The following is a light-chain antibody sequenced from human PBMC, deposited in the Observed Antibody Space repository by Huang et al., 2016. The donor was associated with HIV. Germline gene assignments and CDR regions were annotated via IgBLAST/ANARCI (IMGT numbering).Light chain of an antibody. CDR2: STS. Sequence: EILLTQSPGTLSLSPGERATLSCRASQRLTNNFFAWYQQRPGQPPRLLIHSTSSRATGIPDRFSGSGSGTDFTLTITRLEPEDFVVYYCQQYGKSPWTFGQGTKVDI. CDR1: QRLTNNF. CDR3: QQYGKSPWT. J-gene: IGKJ1*01. V-gene: IGKV3-20*01.